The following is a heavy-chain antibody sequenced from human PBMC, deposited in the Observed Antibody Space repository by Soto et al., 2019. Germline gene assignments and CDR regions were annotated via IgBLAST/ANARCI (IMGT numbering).Heavy chain of an antibody. V-gene: IGHV3-23*01. D-gene: IGHD3-3*01. J-gene: IGHJ3*01. CDR3: AKDSVGGYSFWRGYYGDGLDV. CDR2: ISGSADGT. CDR1: GFTFDSYA. Sequence: EVKLLESGGGLAQPGGSLRLSCVGSGFTFDSYAISWVRQAPGERLQWIAAISGSADGTDYAHSVRGRFTISRDNSKKTVHLQMDSLRVEDTAVYFCAKDSVGGYSFWRGYYGDGLDVWGQGTLVSVS.